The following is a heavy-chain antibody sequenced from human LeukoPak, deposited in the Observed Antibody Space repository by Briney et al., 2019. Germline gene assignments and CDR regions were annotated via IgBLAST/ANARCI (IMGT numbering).Heavy chain of an antibody. CDR1: GGSINNYY. J-gene: IGHJ5*02. D-gene: IGHD2-15*01. V-gene: IGHV4-59*01. Sequence: SETLSLTCTVSGGSINNYYWSWIRQPPGKGLEWIGYIYYRGSTNYNPSLKSRVTFLVDTSKNQFSLKLKSVNAADTAVYYCARDLPPVFCSGGGCYSQPYTNNWFDPWGQGTLVTVSS. CDR2: IYYRGST. CDR3: ARDLPPVFCSGGGCYSQPYTNNWFDP.